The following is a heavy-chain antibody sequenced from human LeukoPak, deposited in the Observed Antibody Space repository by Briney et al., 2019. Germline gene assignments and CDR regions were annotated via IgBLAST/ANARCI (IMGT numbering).Heavy chain of an antibody. D-gene: IGHD3-22*01. CDR3: ARGVRREVTMIDAP. CDR1: GYTFSNFY. J-gene: IGHJ4*02. Sequence: GASVKVSCKASGYTFSNFYMHWVRQAPGQGLEWMGIINPSDGDTNYAQKFQGRVTMTRDTSTSTVYMELSSLRSEDTAVYYCARGVRREVTMIDAPWGQGTLVTVSS. V-gene: IGHV1-46*01. CDR2: INPSDGDT.